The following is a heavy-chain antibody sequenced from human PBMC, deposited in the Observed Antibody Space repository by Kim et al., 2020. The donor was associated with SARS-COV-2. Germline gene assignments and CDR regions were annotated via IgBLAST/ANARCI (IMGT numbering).Heavy chain of an antibody. CDR1: GFTFSNYW. Sequence: GGSLRLSCAASGFTFSNYWMNWVRQAPGKGLEWVANLNEDGSQKYSVDSVKGRFTISRDNAKNSLYLQMNSLRAEDTAVYYCVRGKSAYWGQGTLVTVPS. V-gene: IGHV3-7*01. CDR2: LNEDGSQK. CDR3: VRGKSAY. J-gene: IGHJ4*02.